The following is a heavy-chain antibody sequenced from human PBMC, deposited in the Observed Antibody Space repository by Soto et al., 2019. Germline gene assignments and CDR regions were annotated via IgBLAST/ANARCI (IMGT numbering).Heavy chain of an antibody. CDR3: ARHFSVGYFDY. Sequence: PSVTLSLTCTVAGDSITSNSYFWAWIRQPPGKGLEWIGSIYYSGTTYYNPSLKSRVTISVDRSKNQFSLKLSSVTAADTAVYYCARHFSVGYFDYWGQGALVTVS. CDR1: GDSITSNSYF. CDR2: IYYSGTT. J-gene: IGHJ4*02. V-gene: IGHV4-39*01.